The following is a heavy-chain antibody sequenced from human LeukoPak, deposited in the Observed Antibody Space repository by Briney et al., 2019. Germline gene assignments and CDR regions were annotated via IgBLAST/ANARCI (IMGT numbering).Heavy chain of an antibody. Sequence: ASVKVSCKASGYTFTSFYIHWVRQAPGQGLQWMGLINPGGGSTIYAQKFQGRVTMTRDTSTSTVYMELSSLRSDDTAVYYCARQRGGQYGDGFDIWGQGTMVTVSS. CDR3: ARQRGGQYGDGFDI. CDR1: GYTFTSFY. V-gene: IGHV1-46*01. D-gene: IGHD2-8*01. J-gene: IGHJ3*02. CDR2: INPGGGST.